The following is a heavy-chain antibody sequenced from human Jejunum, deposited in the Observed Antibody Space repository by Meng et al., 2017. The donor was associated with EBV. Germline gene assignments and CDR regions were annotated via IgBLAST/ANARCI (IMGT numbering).Heavy chain of an antibody. J-gene: IGHJ4*02. CDR2: INHSGST. CDR1: RGSFSGYY. CDR3: ARVAFSYTTRSLDS. Sequence: VTLQPWGAGLVTPSETLSLTCAVYRGSFSGYYWSWIRQRPGKGLEWIGEINHSGSTNYNPSLRSRVTISVETSKNQFSLRLNSVTAADTAVYYCARVAFSYTTRSLDSWGQGTLVTVSS. V-gene: IGHV4-34*02. D-gene: IGHD3-16*02.